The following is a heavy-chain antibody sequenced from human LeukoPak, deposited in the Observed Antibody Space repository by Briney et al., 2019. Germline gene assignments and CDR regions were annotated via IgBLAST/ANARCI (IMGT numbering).Heavy chain of an antibody. V-gene: IGHV3-23*01. Sequence: RLSCXXXGFTXXXYAMSWVRQAPGKGLEWVSAISGSGGSTYYADSVKGRFTISRDNSKNTLYLQMNSLRAEDTAVYYCAKERFLEWPFYDYWGQGTLVTVSS. CDR3: AKERFLEWPFYDY. CDR2: ISGSGGST. CDR1: GFTXXXYA. D-gene: IGHD3-3*01. J-gene: IGHJ4*02.